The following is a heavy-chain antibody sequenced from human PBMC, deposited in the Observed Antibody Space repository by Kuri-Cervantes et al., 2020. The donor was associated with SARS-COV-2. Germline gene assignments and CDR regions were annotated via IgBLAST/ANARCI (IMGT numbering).Heavy chain of an antibody. CDR2: IDPTDSNT. Sequence: GESLKISCEGSGNRFTGYWITWVRQMPRKGLEWMGAIDPTDSNTKYSPSFEGHVSISGDSSINTVYLQWSSLKASDTAMYYCARGAYNSPLEDWGQGTLVTVSS. V-gene: IGHV5-10-1*01. CDR1: GNRFTGYW. CDR3: ARGAYNSPLED. D-gene: IGHD1-1*01. J-gene: IGHJ4*02.